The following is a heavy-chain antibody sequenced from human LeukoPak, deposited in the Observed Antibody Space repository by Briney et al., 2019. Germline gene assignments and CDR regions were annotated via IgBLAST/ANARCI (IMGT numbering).Heavy chain of an antibody. CDR2: ISGSGGST. CDR3: ALRVVAALGGWFDP. V-gene: IGHV3-23*01. D-gene: IGHD2-15*01. J-gene: IGHJ5*02. Sequence: GGSLILSCAASGFTFSSYAMSWVRQAPGKGLEWVSAISGSGGSTYYADSVKGRFTISRDNSKNTLYLQMNSLRAEDTAVYYCALRVVAALGGWFDPWGQGTLVTVSS. CDR1: GFTFSSYA.